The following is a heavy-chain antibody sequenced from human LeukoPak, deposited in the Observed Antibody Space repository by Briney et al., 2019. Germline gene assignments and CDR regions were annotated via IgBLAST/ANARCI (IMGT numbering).Heavy chain of an antibody. J-gene: IGHJ3*02. CDR2: ISGSGGST. D-gene: IGHD1-7*01. V-gene: IGHV3-23*01. Sequence: GGSLRLSYAASGFTFSSYAISWVRQAPGKGLEWVSAISGSGGSTCYAVSVKGRFTISRDNSKNTLYLQMNSLRAEDTAVYYCAKNYEDAFDIWGQGTMVTVSS. CDR3: AKNYEDAFDI. CDR1: GFTFSSYA.